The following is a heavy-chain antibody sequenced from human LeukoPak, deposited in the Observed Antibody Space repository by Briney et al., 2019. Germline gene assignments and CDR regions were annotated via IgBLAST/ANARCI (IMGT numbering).Heavy chain of an antibody. J-gene: IGHJ4*02. CDR3: ASPAYCSSTSCHLDY. V-gene: IGHV1-46*01. Sequence: ASVKVSCKASGYTFTSYHMHWVRQAPGQGLEWMGIINPSGGTTNYAKKFRGRVTMTRDMSTSTVYMELSSLRSEDTAVYYCASPAYCSSTSCHLDYWGQGTLVTVSS. CDR2: INPSGGTT. CDR1: GYTFTSYH. D-gene: IGHD2-2*01.